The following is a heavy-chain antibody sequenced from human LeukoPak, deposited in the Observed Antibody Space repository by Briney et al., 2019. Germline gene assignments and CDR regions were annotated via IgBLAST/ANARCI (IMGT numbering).Heavy chain of an antibody. CDR3: ARAGGDYYGSGSYWALDY. CDR1: GGSISSYY. CDR2: INTSGST. D-gene: IGHD3-10*01. Sequence: PSETLSLTCTVSGGSISSYYWSWIRQPAGKGLEWIGRINTSGSTNYNPSLKSRVTMSVDASKNQLSLKLSSVTAADTAVYYCARAGGDYYGSGSYWALDYWGQGTLVTVSS. J-gene: IGHJ4*02. V-gene: IGHV4-4*07.